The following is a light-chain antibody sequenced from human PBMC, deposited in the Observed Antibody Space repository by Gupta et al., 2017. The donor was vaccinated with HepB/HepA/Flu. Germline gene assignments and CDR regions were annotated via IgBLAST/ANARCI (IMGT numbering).Light chain of an antibody. CDR1: QDISNY. CDR3: LQDDKLPPT. J-gene: IGKJ2*01. Sequence: DIQMTQSPSSLSASVGDRVTITCQASQDISNYLNWYQQKPGKAPKLLIYDASNLETGVPSRFSGSGSGTDFTFTISSLQPEDIATYYGLQDDKLPPTFGQGTKLEIK. V-gene: IGKV1-33*01. CDR2: DAS.